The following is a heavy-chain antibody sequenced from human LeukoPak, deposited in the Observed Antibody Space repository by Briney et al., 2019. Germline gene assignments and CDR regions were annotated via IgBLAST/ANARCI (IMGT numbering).Heavy chain of an antibody. Sequence: ETGGSLRLSCAASGSTVSSNYMNWVRQAPGKGLEWVSVIYSGGSTYYADSVKGRFTISRDTSKNTLYLQMNNLRAEDTAIYYCAREISGYYFDYWGQGTLVTVSS. CDR1: GSTVSSNY. CDR3: AREISGYYFDY. V-gene: IGHV3-53*01. CDR2: IYSGGST. D-gene: IGHD3-9*01. J-gene: IGHJ4*02.